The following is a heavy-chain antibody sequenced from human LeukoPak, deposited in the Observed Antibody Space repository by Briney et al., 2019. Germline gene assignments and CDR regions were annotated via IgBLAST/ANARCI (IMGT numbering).Heavy chain of an antibody. V-gene: IGHV4-34*01. CDR1: GGTFSGYY. J-gene: IGHJ5*02. CDR3: ARASGYSSGWYKIFWFDP. Sequence: SETLSLTCAVYGGTFSGYYWSWIRQPPGKGLEWIGEINHSGSTKYNPSLKSRVTISVDTSKNQFSLKLSSVTDADTAVYYCARASGYSSGWYKIFWFDPWGQGTLVTVSS. CDR2: INHSGST. D-gene: IGHD6-13*01.